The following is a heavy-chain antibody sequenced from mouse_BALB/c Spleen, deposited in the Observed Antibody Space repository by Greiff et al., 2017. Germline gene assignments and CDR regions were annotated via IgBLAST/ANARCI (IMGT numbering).Heavy chain of an antibody. J-gene: IGHJ2*01. V-gene: IGHV3-2*02. D-gene: IGHD2-14*01. CDR3: ARGNYRRYFDY. CDR2: ISYSGST. CDR1: GYSITSDYA. Sequence: EVQLQQSGPGLVKPSQSLSLTCTVTGYSITSDYAWNWIRQFPGNKLEWMGYISYSGSTSYNPSLKSRISITRDTSKNQFFLQLNSVTTEDTATYYCARGNYRRYFDYWGQGTTLTVSS.